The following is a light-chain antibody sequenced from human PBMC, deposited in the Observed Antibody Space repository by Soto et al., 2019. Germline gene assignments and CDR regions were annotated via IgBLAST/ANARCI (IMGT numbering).Light chain of an antibody. CDR1: IRDIGAYNL. Sequence: QSALTQPASVSGSPGQSITISCAGTIRDIGAYNLVSWYQQHPGKAPQLIIYEVRNRASGISFRFSGSKSGNTASLTISGLQAEDEADYYCSSFTSKSTLIFGGGTKLTVL. J-gene: IGLJ2*01. CDR3: SSFTSKSTLI. CDR2: EVR. V-gene: IGLV2-14*03.